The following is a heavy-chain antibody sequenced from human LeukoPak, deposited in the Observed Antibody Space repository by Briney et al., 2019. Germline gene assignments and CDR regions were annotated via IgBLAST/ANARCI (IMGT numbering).Heavy chain of an antibody. Sequence: GGSLRLSCAASGFNFRSYGMTWVRQAPGKGLEWVSYISSGGTTIYYADSVKGRFTISRDNAKNSLYLQMNSLRAEDTAVYYCASQPYGRFGYWGQGTLVTVSS. CDR1: GFNFRSYG. CDR2: ISSGGTTI. V-gene: IGHV3-48*04. J-gene: IGHJ4*02. D-gene: IGHD3-16*01. CDR3: ASQPYGRFGY.